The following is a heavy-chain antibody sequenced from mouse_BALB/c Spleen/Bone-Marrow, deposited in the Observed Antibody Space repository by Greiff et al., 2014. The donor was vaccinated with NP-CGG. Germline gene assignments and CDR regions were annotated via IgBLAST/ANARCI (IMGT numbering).Heavy chain of an antibody. J-gene: IGHJ4*01. CDR3: ARAITDAMDY. CDR2: IDSGSGGT. V-gene: IGHV1-54*01. CDR1: GYAFTNYS. D-gene: IGHD2-4*01. Sequence: VQLQQSGAELVRPGTSVKVSCKGSGYAFTNYSIEWVKQRPGQGLEWIGVIDSGSGGTKYNEKFKGKATLTADKSSSTAYMQLSSLTSDDSAVYFCARAITDAMDYWGQGTSVTVSS.